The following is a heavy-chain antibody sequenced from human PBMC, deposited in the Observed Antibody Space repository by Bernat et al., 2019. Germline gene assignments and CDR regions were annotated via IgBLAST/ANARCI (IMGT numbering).Heavy chain of an antibody. CDR2: INAGNGNT. J-gene: IGHJ6*03. V-gene: IGHV1-3*01. CDR1: GYTFTSYP. CDR3: ARDPTNYYYYMDV. Sequence: QVQLVQSGAEVKKPGASVKVSCKASGYTFTSYPMHWVRQAPGQRLEWMGWINAGNGNTKYSQKFQGRVTITGDTSASTAYMELSSLRSEDTAVDYCARDPTNYYYYMDVWGTGTTVTVSS.